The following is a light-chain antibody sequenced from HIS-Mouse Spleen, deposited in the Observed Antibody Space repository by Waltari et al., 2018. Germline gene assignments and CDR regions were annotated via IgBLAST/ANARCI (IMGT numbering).Light chain of an antibody. V-gene: IGLV2-14*03. CDR3: SSYTSSSTWV. CDR1: SSDVGGSNY. J-gene: IGLJ3*02. Sequence: QSVLTQPASVSGSPGQSITISCTGNSSDVGGSNYVSRYQQHPGKAPKLMIYDISNRPSGVSNRFSGSKSGNTASLTISGLQAEDEADYYCSSYTSSSTWVFGGGTKLTVL. CDR2: DIS.